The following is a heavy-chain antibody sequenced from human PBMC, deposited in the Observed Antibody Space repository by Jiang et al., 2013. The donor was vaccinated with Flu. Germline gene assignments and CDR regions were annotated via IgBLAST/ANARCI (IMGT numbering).Heavy chain of an antibody. CDR2: IYWDDDK. D-gene: IGHD6-19*01. CDR3: AHSVGIPKRRGKYSSGWSEFDY. Sequence: KPTQTLTLTCTFSGFSLSTSGVGMGWIRQPPGKALEWLALIYWDDDKRYSPSLKSRLTITKDTSKNQVVLTMTNMDPVDTATYYCAHSVGIPKRRGKYSSGWSEFDYWGQGTLVTVSS. J-gene: IGHJ4*02. CDR1: GFSLSTSGVG. V-gene: IGHV2-5*02.